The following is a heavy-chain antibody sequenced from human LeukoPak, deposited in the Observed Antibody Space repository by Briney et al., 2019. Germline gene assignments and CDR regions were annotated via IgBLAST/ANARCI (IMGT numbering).Heavy chain of an antibody. CDR2: IRGSGDTT. J-gene: IGHJ4*02. D-gene: IGHD4-17*01. Sequence: PGGSLRLSCAASGFTFSSSAMSWVRQAPGKGLEWVSAIRGSGDTTYYPDSVKGRSTISRDNSKNTLYLQMNSLGAEDTAVYYCARRGYYGDYFDCWGREPWSPSPQ. CDR3: ARRGYYGDYFDC. CDR1: GFTFSSSA. V-gene: IGHV3-23*01.